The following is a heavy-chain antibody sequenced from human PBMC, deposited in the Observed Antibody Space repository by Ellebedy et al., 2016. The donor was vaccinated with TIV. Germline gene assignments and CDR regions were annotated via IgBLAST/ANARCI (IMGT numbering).Heavy chain of an antibody. CDR3: SGAYGRATPKY. CDR2: VHHSGST. Sequence: MPGGSLRLSCAVYDGSFSDYDWCWIRQSPGKGLEWIGEVHHSGSTIYSPALRTRVAISVDTSKNQFSLKLSSVTAADTAVYFCSGAYGRATPKYWGQGTLVTVSS. CDR1: DGSFSDYD. V-gene: IGHV4-34*03. D-gene: IGHD3-10*01. J-gene: IGHJ4*02.